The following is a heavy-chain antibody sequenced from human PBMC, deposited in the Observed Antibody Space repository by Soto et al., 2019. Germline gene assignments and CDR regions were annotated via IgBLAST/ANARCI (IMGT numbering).Heavy chain of an antibody. CDR3: AKDCGSDCSDAFDI. CDR1: GFTFSSYG. Sequence: QVQLVESGGGVVQPGRSLRLSCAASGFTFSSYGMHWVRQAPGKGLEWVAVISYDGSNKYYADSVKGRFTISRDNSKNTLYLQMNSLRAEDTAVYYCAKDCGSDCSDAFDIWGQGTMVTVSS. J-gene: IGHJ3*02. D-gene: IGHD2-21*02. CDR2: ISYDGSNK. V-gene: IGHV3-30*18.